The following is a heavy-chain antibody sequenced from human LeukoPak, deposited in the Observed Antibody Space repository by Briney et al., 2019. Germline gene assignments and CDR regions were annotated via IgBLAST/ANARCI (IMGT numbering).Heavy chain of an antibody. J-gene: IGHJ5*02. CDR1: GYTFTSYG. D-gene: IGHD3-22*01. CDR2: ISAYNGNT. Sequence: ASVKVSCKASGYTFTSYGISWVRQAPGQGLEWMGWISAYNGNTNYAQKLQGRVTMTTDTSTSTAYMELRSLRSDDTAVYYCARDLTIYYYDSSGYSRFDPWGQGTLATVSS. CDR3: ARDLTIYYYDSSGYSRFDP. V-gene: IGHV1-18*01.